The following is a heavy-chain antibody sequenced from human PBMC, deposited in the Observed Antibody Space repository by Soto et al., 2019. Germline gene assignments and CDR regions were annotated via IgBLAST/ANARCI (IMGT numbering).Heavy chain of an antibody. CDR2: ISPSSSFL. D-gene: IGHD3-10*01. CDR3: ARVGTDYGSGSPYYSDY. Sequence: GGSLRLSCAASGFSFRSYYLNWVRQAPGRGLEWVSSISPSSSFLSYADSVKGRFTISRDNAKSSVHLQMNSLRAEDTAVYFCARVGTDYGSGSPYYSDYWGQGTLVTVSS. CDR1: GFSFRSYY. V-gene: IGHV3-21*06. J-gene: IGHJ4*02.